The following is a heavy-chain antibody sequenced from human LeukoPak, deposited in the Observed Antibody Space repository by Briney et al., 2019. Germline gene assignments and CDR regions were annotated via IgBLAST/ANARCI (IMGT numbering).Heavy chain of an antibody. CDR2: IYYSGST. D-gene: IGHD2-2*01. Sequence: PSETLSLTCTVSGGSISSSSYYWGWIRQPPGKGLEWIGSIYYSGSTYYNPSLKSRVTISVDTSKNQFSLKLSSVTAADTAVYYCASYYRGYCSSTSCSSFDYWGQGTLVTVSS. J-gene: IGHJ4*02. V-gene: IGHV4-39*01. CDR1: GGSISSSSYY. CDR3: ASYYRGYCSSTSCSSFDY.